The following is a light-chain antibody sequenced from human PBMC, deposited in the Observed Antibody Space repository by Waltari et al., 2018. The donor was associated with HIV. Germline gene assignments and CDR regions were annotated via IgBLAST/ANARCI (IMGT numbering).Light chain of an antibody. CDR2: AVS. CDR3: LQDYTWPWT. V-gene: IGKV1-6*01. J-gene: IGKJ1*01. Sequence: AIQMTQSPTSLSASVGDKVTITCRASQAIRNDLSWYQQRPGKAPSLVIFAVSTLRSGVPSRFSGSASGSDFTLTIHNLQPEDFATYYCLQDYTWPWTFGQGTKVEIK. CDR1: QAIRND.